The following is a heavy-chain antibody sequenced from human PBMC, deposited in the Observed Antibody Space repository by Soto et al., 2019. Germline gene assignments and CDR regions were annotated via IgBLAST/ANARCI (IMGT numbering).Heavy chain of an antibody. CDR1: GGSISSYY. Sequence: SETLSLTCTVSGGSISSYYWSWIRQPPGKGLEWIGYIYYSGSTNYNPSLKSRVTISVDTSKNQFSLKLSSVTAADTAVYYCARHGTTYYYDSSGYSRWFDPWGQGTLVTVSS. V-gene: IGHV4-59*01. CDR3: ARHGTTYYYDSSGYSRWFDP. CDR2: IYYSGST. D-gene: IGHD3-22*01. J-gene: IGHJ5*02.